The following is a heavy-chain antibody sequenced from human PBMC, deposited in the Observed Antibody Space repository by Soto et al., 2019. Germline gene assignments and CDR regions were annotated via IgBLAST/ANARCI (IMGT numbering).Heavy chain of an antibody. J-gene: IGHJ5*02. CDR3: TRHYRIQLWAGFDP. D-gene: IGHD5-18*01. CDR1: GFTFSGSA. V-gene: IGHV3-73*01. Sequence: GGSLRLSCAASGFTFSGSAMHWVRQASGKGLEWVGRIRSKANSYATAYAASVKGRFTISRDDSKNTAYLQMNSLKTEDTAVYYCTRHYRIQLWAGFDPWGQGTLVTVSS. CDR2: IRSKANSYAT.